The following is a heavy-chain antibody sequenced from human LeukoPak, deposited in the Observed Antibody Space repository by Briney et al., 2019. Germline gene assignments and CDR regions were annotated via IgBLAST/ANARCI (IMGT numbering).Heavy chain of an antibody. CDR2: ISAYNGNT. V-gene: IGHV1-18*01. J-gene: IGHJ5*02. D-gene: IGHD3-22*01. Sequence: ASVKVSCKASGYTFTSYGISWVRQAPGQGLEWMGWISAYNGNTNYAQKLQGRVTMTTDTSTSTAYMELRSLRSDDTAVYYCARNAADYYDSSGYYEGDWFDPWGQGTLSPSPQ. CDR3: ARNAADYYDSSGYYEGDWFDP. CDR1: GYTFTSYG.